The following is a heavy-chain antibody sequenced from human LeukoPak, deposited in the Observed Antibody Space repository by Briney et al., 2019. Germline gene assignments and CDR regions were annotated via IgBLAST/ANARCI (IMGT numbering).Heavy chain of an antibody. CDR3: PRQGWYVDIFFHMDV. CDR2: IYYSGST. Sequence: PSETLSLTCTVSGGSISSSSYYWGWIRQPPGKGLEWIGSIYYSGSTYYNPSLKSRVTISLDTSKNQFSLKLSSVTAADTAVYYCPRQGWYVDIFFHMDVWGKGTTVTISS. D-gene: IGHD6-19*01. J-gene: IGHJ6*03. CDR1: GGSISSSSYY. V-gene: IGHV4-39*01.